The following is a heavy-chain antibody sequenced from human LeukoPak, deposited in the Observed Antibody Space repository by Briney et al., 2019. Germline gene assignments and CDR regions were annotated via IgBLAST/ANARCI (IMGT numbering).Heavy chain of an antibody. V-gene: IGHV4-34*01. CDR1: GGSFSGYY. D-gene: IGHD3-10*01. CDR3: ARGGVIWSWGY. CDR2: INHSGST. Sequence: SETLSLTCAVYGGSFSGYYWSWIRQPPGKGLEWIGEINHSGSTNYNPSLKSRVTISVDTSKNQFSLKLSSVTAADTAVYYCARGGVIWSWGYWGRGTLVTVSS. J-gene: IGHJ4*02.